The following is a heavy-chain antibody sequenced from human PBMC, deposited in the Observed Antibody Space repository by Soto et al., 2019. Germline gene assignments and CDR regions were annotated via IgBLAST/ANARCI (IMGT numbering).Heavy chain of an antibody. J-gene: IGHJ4*02. CDR2: IYYSGST. V-gene: IGHV4-59*01. D-gene: IGHD5-18*01. Sequence: SETLSLTCTVSVGSISSYYWSWIRQPPGKGLEWIGYIYYSGSTNYNPSLKSRVTISVDTSKNQFSLKLSSVTAADTAVYYCASGSPYSYGYDYWGQGTLVTVSS. CDR1: VGSISSYY. CDR3: ASGSPYSYGYDY.